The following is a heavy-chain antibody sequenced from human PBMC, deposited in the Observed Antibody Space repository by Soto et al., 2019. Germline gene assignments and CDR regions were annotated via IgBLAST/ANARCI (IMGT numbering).Heavy chain of an antibody. Sequence: QVKLVESGGGVVQPGRSLRLSCAASGFTFSSYGMHWVRQALGKGLEWVAVISYDGSNKYYADSVKGRFTISRDNSKNTLYLQMNSLIAEDTAVYYCAKDQRYYDFWSGYSDLDYWGQGTLVTVSS. CDR2: ISYDGSNK. J-gene: IGHJ4*02. CDR1: GFTFSSYG. V-gene: IGHV3-30*18. CDR3: AKDQRYYDFWSGYSDLDY. D-gene: IGHD3-3*01.